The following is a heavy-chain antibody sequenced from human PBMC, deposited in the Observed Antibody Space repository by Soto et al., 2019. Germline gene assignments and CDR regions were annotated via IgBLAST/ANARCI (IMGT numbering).Heavy chain of an antibody. Sequence: GGSLRLSCAASGFTFSSYGMHWVRQAPGKGLEWVAVISYDGSNKYYADSVKGRFTISRDNSKNTLYLQMNSLRAEDTAVYYCAKDWGDYDSTNLAYYFYYWGQGTLVTVSS. J-gene: IGHJ4*02. D-gene: IGHD3-22*01. CDR2: ISYDGSNK. CDR1: GFTFSSYG. CDR3: AKDWGDYDSTNLAYYFYY. V-gene: IGHV3-30*18.